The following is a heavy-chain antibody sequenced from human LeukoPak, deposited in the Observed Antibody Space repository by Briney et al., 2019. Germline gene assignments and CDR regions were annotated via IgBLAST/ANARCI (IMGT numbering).Heavy chain of an antibody. V-gene: IGHV3-74*01. D-gene: IGHD2/OR15-2a*01. CDR1: GFTFSRYW. J-gene: IGHJ6*02. Sequence: GGSLRLSCAASGFTFSRYWMHWLRQAPGKGLVWVSRISTDGSSTSYTDSVKGRFTISRDNGKNTLYLQMNSLRAEDTAVYYCASYLTSIPSGMDVWGQGTTVTVSS. CDR2: ISTDGSST. CDR3: ASYLTSIPSGMDV.